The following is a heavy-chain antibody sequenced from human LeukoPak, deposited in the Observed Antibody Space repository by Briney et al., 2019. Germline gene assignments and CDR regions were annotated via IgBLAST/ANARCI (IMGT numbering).Heavy chain of an antibody. CDR2: ISGSGVST. V-gene: IGHV3-23*01. CDR3: ARSGSGSSWYYFDY. CDR1: GFTFSSYA. J-gene: IGHJ4*02. Sequence: GGSPRLSCAASGFTFSSYAMSWVRQAPGKGLEWVSAISGSGVSTYYADSVKGRFTISRDNSKNTLYLQMNSLRAEDTAVYYCARSGSGSSWYYFDYWGQGTLVTVSS. D-gene: IGHD1-26*01.